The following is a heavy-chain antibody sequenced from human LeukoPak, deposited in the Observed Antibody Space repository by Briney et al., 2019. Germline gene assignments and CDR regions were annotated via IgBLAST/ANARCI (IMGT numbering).Heavy chain of an antibody. V-gene: IGHV1-2*02. CDR1: GYTFTDYY. Sequence: SSVKVSCKASGYTFTDYYMHGVRQAPGQGLEWMEWINPHSGGTNYAQKFEGRVTMTRDTSISTAYMELSRLRSGDTAVYYCAREDSGWYVDYWGQGTLVTVSS. J-gene: IGHJ4*02. D-gene: IGHD6-19*01. CDR3: AREDSGWYVDY. CDR2: INPHSGGT.